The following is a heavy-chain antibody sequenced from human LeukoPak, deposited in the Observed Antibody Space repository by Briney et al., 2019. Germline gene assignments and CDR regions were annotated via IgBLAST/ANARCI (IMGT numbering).Heavy chain of an antibody. CDR1: GGSISSNNW. CDR3: ARDRNGPWELWSYFDY. J-gene: IGHJ4*02. Sequence: SETLSLTCAVSGGSISSNNWWIWVRQSPEKGLEWIGEIYHDGSTNYNPSLKSRVTISMDKFKNQLSLKLSSVTAADTAVYYCARDRNGPWELWSYFDYWGQGTLVTVSS. CDR2: IYHDGST. V-gene: IGHV4-4*02. D-gene: IGHD1-26*01.